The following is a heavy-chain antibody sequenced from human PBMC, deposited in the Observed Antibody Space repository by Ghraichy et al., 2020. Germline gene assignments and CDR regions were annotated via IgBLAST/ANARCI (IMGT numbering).Heavy chain of an antibody. V-gene: IGHV1-69*13. CDR3: ARYANCGGDCYSFDY. CDR2: IIPIFGTA. CDR1: GGTFSSYA. Sequence: SVKVSCKASGGTFSSYAISWVRQAPGQGLEWMGGIIPIFGTANYAQKFQGRVTITADESTSTAYMELSSLRSEDTAVYYCARYANCGGDCYSFDYWGQGTLVTVSS. J-gene: IGHJ4*02. D-gene: IGHD2-21*02.